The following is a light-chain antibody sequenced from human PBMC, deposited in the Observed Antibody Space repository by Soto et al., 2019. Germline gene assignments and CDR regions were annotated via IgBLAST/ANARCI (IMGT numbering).Light chain of an antibody. CDR2: TAS. CDR3: QHLNNFPLT. J-gene: IGKJ4*01. V-gene: IGKV1-9*01. Sequence: DIQLTQSPSFLSASVGDRVTITCRACRGINSYLAWYQQEPGKAPKLLIYTASTLQSGVPSRFSGSGSGTEFTLTISSLQPEDFGTYYCQHLNNFPLTFGGGTKVEIK. CDR1: RGINSY.